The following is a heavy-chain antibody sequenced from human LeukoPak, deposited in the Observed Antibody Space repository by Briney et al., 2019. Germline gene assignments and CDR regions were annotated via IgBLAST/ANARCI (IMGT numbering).Heavy chain of an antibody. V-gene: IGHV4-39*07. J-gene: IGHJ4*02. CDR2: IFYSGTT. Sequence: TSETLSLTCTVSGGSISSSSYYWGWIRQPPGKGLEWIGNIFYSGTTYYNPSLKSRVTISVDTSKNQFSLKLSSVTAADTAVYYCAGREVGALQTLGYWGQGTLVTVSS. CDR3: AGREVGALQTLGY. CDR1: GGSISSSSYY. D-gene: IGHD1-26*01.